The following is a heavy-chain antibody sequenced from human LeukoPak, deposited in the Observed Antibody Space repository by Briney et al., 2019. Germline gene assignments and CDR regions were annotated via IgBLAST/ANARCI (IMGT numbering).Heavy chain of an antibody. Sequence: SETLSLTCTVSGGTISSYYWSWIRQPPGKGLEWIGYIYNSGSTNYNPSLKSRITISVDTSKNQFSLKLSSVTATDTAVYYCARVGYYYDSSGYYYFDYWGQGTLVTVSS. V-gene: IGHV4-59*01. CDR2: IYNSGST. D-gene: IGHD3-22*01. CDR3: ARVGYYYDSSGYYYFDY. J-gene: IGHJ4*02. CDR1: GGTISSYY.